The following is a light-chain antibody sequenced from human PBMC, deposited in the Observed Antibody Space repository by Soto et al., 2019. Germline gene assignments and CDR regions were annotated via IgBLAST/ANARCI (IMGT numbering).Light chain of an antibody. CDR2: WAS. CDR3: QQYYSTPYT. J-gene: IGKJ2*01. V-gene: IGKV4-1*01. Sequence: DTVMTQSPDSLAVSLGERATINCKSSQSVLYNSNNKNYLAWYQQKPGQTPKLLIYWASTRESGVPDRFSGSGSGTDFTLTISSLQAEDVAVYYCQQYYSTPYTFGQGTKLGIK. CDR1: QSVLYNSNNKNY.